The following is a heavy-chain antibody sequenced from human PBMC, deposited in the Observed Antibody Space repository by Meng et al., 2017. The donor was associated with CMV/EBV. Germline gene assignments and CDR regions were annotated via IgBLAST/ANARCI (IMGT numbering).Heavy chain of an antibody. Sequence: ASGGSVSSGSYYWSWIRQPPGKGLEWIGYIYYSGSTNYNPSLKSRVTISVDTSKNQFSLKLSSVTAADTAVYYCARDPYYGSGSYYNWGQGTLVTVSS. V-gene: IGHV4-61*01. CDR2: IYYSGST. J-gene: IGHJ4*02. CDR3: ARDPYYGSGSYYN. D-gene: IGHD3-10*01. CDR1: GGSVSSGSYY.